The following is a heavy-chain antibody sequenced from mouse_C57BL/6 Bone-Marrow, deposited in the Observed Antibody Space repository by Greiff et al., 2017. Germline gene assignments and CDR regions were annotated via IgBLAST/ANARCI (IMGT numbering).Heavy chain of an antibody. CDR2: IRNKANGYTT. D-gene: IGHD2-3*01. V-gene: IGHV7-3*01. Sequence: EVMLVESGGGLVQPGGSLSLSCAASGFTFTDYYMSWVRQPPGKALEWLGFIRNKANGYTTEYSASVKGRFTISRDNSQSILYLQMNALRAEDSATYYCARYTWVLYYYARDYWGQGTSVTVSS. CDR3: ARYTWVLYYYARDY. J-gene: IGHJ4*01. CDR1: GFTFTDYY.